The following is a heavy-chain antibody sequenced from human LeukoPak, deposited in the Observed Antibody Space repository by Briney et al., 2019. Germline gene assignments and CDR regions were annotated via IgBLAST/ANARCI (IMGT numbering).Heavy chain of an antibody. CDR1: GGSISSSSYY. CDR2: IYYSGST. D-gene: IGHD6-19*01. CDR3: ARDPAGPGRAFDI. J-gene: IGHJ3*02. V-gene: IGHV4-39*07. Sequence: SETLSLTCTVSGGSISSSSYYWGWIRQPPGKGLEWIGSIYYSGSTNYNPSLKSRVTISVDTSKNQFSLKLSSVTAADTAVYYCARDPAGPGRAFDIWGQGTMVTVSS.